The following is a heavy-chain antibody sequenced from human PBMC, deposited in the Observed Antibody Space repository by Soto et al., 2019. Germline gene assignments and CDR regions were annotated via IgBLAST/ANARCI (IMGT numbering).Heavy chain of an antibody. V-gene: IGHV3-30*18. CDR2: MGNDGITT. J-gene: IGHJ3*01. CDR3: AKEFQWELHAFDL. D-gene: IGHD1-26*01. Sequence: QVQLVESGGGVVQPGRSLRLSCAASGFTFSTYGMHWVRQAPGKGLEWVAVMGNDGITTFYADSVKGRFTISRDNSKNTLFLQMNSLRADDTAVYYCAKEFQWELHAFDLWGQETMVTVSS. CDR1: GFTFSTYG.